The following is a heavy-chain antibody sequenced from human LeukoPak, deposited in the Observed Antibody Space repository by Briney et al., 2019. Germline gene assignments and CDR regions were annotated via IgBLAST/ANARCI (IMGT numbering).Heavy chain of an antibody. CDR3: ARVLNYRVGTSTVTFASEIDY. J-gene: IGHJ4*02. CDR2: INTDGSST. Sequence: PGGSLRLSCAAYGFTFSRYWMHWVRQAPGKGLVWVSRINTDGSSTDYADSVKGRFTMSRDNAKNTLHLQLNSLRVEDTAVYYCARVLNYRVGTSTVTFASEIDYWGQGTLVTVSS. CDR1: GFTFSRYW. D-gene: IGHD4-11*01. V-gene: IGHV3-74*01.